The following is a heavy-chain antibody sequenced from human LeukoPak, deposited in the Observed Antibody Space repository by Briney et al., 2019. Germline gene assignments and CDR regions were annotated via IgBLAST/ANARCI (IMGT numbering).Heavy chain of an antibody. Sequence: SETLSLTCTVSGGSISSGGYYWSWIRQHPGKGLEWIGYIYYSGSTYYNPSLKSRVTISVDTSKNQFSLKLSSVTAADTAVYYCASTNYRGGSTGYNWFDPWGQGTLVTVSS. CDR2: IYYSGST. CDR3: ASTNYRGGSTGYNWFDP. CDR1: GGSISSGGYY. J-gene: IGHJ5*02. D-gene: IGHD1-26*01. V-gene: IGHV4-31*03.